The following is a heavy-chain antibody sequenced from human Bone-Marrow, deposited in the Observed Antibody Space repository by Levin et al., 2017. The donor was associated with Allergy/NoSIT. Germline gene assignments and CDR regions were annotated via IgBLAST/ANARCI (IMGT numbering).Heavy chain of an antibody. CDR3: AKASVTVAAFGHFDY. CDR1: GFTFSAYA. J-gene: IGHJ4*02. D-gene: IGHD2-15*01. Sequence: QPGGSLRLSCAASGFTFSAYAMTWVRQAPGKGLEWVSSISGSGQITYYTDSVKGRFTISRDNSKNTLYVEMNSLRAEDTAIYYCAKASVTVAAFGHFDYWGQGALVTVSS. CDR2: ISGSGQIT. V-gene: IGHV3-23*01.